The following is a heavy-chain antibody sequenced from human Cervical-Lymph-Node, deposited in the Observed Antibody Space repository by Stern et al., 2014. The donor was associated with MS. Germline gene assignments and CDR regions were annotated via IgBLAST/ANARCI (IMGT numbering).Heavy chain of an antibody. CDR2: IYWDDQK. CDR3: AHRTAEPFDY. Sequence: QVTLKESGPALVKPTPTLTLTCTFSGFSLSTTGLGVVWIRPPPVEALEWLAYIYWDDQKHYSPSLKSRLTITKDTSKNQVVLTLTNVDPVDTATYYCAHRTAEPFDYWGQGTLVTVSS. CDR1: GFSLSTTGLG. V-gene: IGHV2-5*02. J-gene: IGHJ4*02. D-gene: IGHD1-14*01.